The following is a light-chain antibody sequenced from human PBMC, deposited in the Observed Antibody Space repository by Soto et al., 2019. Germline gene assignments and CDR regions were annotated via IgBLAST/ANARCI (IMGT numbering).Light chain of an antibody. J-gene: IGLJ1*01. Sequence: QSVLTQPASVSGSPGQSITISCTGSSSDVGAYHFVSWYQHHPGKAPKLILYEVTARPSGVSSRFPGSKSGNTASLTISGLQADDEANYYCSSYTSSNTPYVFGTGTKVTVL. CDR3: SSYTSSNTPYV. V-gene: IGLV2-14*01. CDR2: EVT. CDR1: SSDVGAYHF.